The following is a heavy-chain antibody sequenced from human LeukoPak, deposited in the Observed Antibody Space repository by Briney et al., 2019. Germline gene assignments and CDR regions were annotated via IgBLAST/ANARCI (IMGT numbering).Heavy chain of an antibody. D-gene: IGHD5-18*01. CDR2: ISGSGGSA. Sequence: GGSLRLSCAASGFTFSSYAMSWVRQAPGKGLEWVSAISGSGGSAYYADSVKGRFTISRDNSKNTLYLQMNSLRAEDTAVYYCAKDGGYTPYYFDYWGQGTLVTVSS. CDR3: AKDGGYTPYYFDY. V-gene: IGHV3-23*01. J-gene: IGHJ4*02. CDR1: GFTFSSYA.